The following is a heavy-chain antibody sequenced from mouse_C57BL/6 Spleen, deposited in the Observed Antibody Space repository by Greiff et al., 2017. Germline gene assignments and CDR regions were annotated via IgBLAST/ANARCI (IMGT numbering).Heavy chain of an antibody. D-gene: IGHD2-4*01. CDR2: IYPRSGNT. J-gene: IGHJ4*01. CDR3: ARLSIYYDYDGNAMDY. Sequence: QVQLQQSGAELARPGASVKLSCKASGYTFTSYGISWVKQRTGQGLEWIGEIYPRSGNTYYNEKFKGKATLTADKSSSTAYMELRSLTSEDSAVYFCARLSIYYDYDGNAMDYWGQGTSVTVSS. CDR1: GYTFTSYG. V-gene: IGHV1-81*01.